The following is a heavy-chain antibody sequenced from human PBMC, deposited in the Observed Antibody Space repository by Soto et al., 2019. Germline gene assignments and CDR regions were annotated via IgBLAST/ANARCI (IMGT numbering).Heavy chain of an antibody. V-gene: IGHV3-30*18. CDR2: ISYDGSNK. J-gene: IGHJ4*02. Sequence: VGSLRLSCAASGFTFSSYGMHWVRQAPGKGLEWVAVISYDGSNKYYADSVKGRFTISRDNSKNTLYLQMNSLRAEDTAVYYCAKEMGYSGSYYDLDYWGQGTLVTVSS. CDR1: GFTFSSYG. D-gene: IGHD1-26*01. CDR3: AKEMGYSGSYYDLDY.